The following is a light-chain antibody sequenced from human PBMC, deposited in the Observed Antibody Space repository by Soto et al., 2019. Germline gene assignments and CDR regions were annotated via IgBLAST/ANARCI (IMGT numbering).Light chain of an antibody. V-gene: IGKV3-11*01. CDR2: DAS. CDR1: QSVSSS. J-gene: IGKJ4*01. CDR3: QQRSNWSLT. Sequence: EIVLTQSPATLSLSPGERATLSCRASQSVSSSLAWYQQKPGQAPRLLIYDASSRASDIPARFSGSGSGTDFTLTISSLEPEDFAVYYCQQRSNWSLTFGGGTKVEIK.